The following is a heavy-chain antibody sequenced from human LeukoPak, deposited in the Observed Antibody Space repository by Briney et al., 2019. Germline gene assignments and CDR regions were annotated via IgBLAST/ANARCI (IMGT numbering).Heavy chain of an antibody. J-gene: IGHJ4*02. CDR3: ATSEPDSYLEWLFHDY. CDR2: ISGSGGST. V-gene: IGHV3-23*01. Sequence: GSLRLSCAASGFTFSSYAMSWVRQAPGKGLEWVSAISGSGGSTYYADSVKGRFTISRDNSKNTLYLQINSLRAEDTAVYYCATSEPDSYLEWLFHDYWGQGTLVTVSS. D-gene: IGHD3-3*01. CDR1: GFTFSSYA.